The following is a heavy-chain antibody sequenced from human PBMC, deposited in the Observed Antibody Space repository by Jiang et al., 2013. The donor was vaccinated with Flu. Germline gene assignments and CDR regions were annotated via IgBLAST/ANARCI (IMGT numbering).Heavy chain of an antibody. CDR2: IYPGDSDT. CDR3: ARHRPHYYYDSSGYTDAFDI. V-gene: IGHV5-51*01. CDR1: GYSFTSYW. J-gene: IGHJ3*02. D-gene: IGHD3-22*01. Sequence: GAEVKKPGESLKISCKGSGYSFTSYWIGWVRQMPGKGLEWMGIIYPGDSDTRYSPSFQGQVTISADKSISTAYLQWSSLKASDTAMYYCARHRPHYYYDSSGYTDAFDIWGQGTMVTVSS.